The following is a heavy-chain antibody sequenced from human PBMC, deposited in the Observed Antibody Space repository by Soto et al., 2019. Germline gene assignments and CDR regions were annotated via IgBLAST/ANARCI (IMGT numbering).Heavy chain of an antibody. CDR1: GGTFSSYA. J-gene: IGHJ6*02. D-gene: IGHD6-6*01. CDR3: AKVPWAYSSSSVRYYGMDV. CDR2: IIPIFGTA. V-gene: IGHV1-69*06. Sequence: QVQLVQSGAEVKKPGSSVKVSCKASGGTFSSYAISWVRQAPGQGLEWMGGIIPIFGTANYAQKFQGRVPITADKSTSTAYMELSSLRSEDTAVYYCAKVPWAYSSSSVRYYGMDVWGQGTTVTVSS.